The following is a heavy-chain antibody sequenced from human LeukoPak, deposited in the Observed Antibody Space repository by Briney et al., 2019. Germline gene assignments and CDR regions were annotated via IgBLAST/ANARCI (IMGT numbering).Heavy chain of an antibody. J-gene: IGHJ4*02. CDR1: GFTVSSNY. D-gene: IGHD3-10*01. CDR2: IYSGGST. CDR3: ARGLVVRGVQLNYYFDY. Sequence: PGGSLRLSCAASGFTVSSNYMSWVRQAPGKGLEWGSVIYSGGSTYYADSVKGRFTISRDNSKNTLFLQMNSLRAEDTAVYYCARGLVVRGVQLNYYFDYWDQGTLVTVSS. V-gene: IGHV3-66*01.